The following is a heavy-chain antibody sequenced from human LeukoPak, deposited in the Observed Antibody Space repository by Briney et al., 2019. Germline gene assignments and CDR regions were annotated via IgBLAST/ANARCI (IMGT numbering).Heavy chain of an antibody. CDR2: IYYSGST. D-gene: IGHD3-9*01. V-gene: IGHV4-59*01. J-gene: IGHJ4*02. Sequence: PSETLSLICTVSGGSLSSDYWTWIRQPPGKGLEWIGYIYYSGSTNYNPSLKSRVTISIDTSKNQFSLKLSSVTVADTAVYYCARGLRFYDILTAYYTFPYFDYWGQGALVTVSS. CDR3: ARGLRFYDILTAYYTFPYFDY. CDR1: GGSLSSDY.